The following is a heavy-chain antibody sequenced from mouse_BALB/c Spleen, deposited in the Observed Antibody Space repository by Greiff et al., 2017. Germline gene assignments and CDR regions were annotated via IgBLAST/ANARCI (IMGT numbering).Heavy chain of an antibody. CDR3: ARGLHWYFDV. V-gene: IGHV5-6-3*01. CDR2: INSNGGST. Sequence: EVKLMESGGGLVQPGGSLKLSCAASGFTFSSYGMSWVRQTPDKRLELVATINSNGGSTYYPDSVKGRFTISRDNAKNTLYLQMSSLKSEDTAMYYCARGLHWYFDVWGAGTTVTVSS. J-gene: IGHJ1*01. D-gene: IGHD2-2*01. CDR1: GFTFSSYG.